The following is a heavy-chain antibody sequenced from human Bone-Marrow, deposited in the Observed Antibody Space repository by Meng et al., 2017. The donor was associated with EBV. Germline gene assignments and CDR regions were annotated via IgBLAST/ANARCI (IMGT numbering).Heavy chain of an antibody. Sequence: LVQSGGEVKEPGXXXXGSCKASHYTFTDYHVNWVRQAPGQGLEWMGCISTFNGGTKSAQRFQGRMTMTTDTSTTTVYMELRSLRSDDTAVYYCARDGPGYGYFDFWGQGSLVTVSS. CDR1: HYTFTDYH. CDR2: ISTFNGGT. V-gene: IGHV1-18*01. CDR3: ARDGPGYGYFDF. D-gene: IGHD5-18*01. J-gene: IGHJ4*02.